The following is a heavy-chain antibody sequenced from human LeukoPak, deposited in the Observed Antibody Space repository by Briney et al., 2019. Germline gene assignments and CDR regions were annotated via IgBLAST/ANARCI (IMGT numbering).Heavy chain of an antibody. CDR2: IYHSGST. J-gene: IGHJ4*02. CDR1: GYSISSGYY. CDR3: ARSYGSSWYKAH. D-gene: IGHD6-13*01. Sequence: KPSETLSLTCAVSGYSISSGYYWGWIRQPPGKGLEWIGSIYHSGSTYYNPSLKSRVTISLDTSKNQFSLKLSSVTAADTAVYYCARSYGSSWYKAHWGQGTLGTVSS. V-gene: IGHV4-38-2*01.